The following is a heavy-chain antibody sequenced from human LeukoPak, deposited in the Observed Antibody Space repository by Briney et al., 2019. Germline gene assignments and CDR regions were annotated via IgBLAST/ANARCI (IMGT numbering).Heavy chain of an antibody. V-gene: IGHV3-48*03. D-gene: IGHD6-19*01. CDR3: ARDGPNTWLPNE. Sequence: GGSLRLSCAGSGYSFGMHAMDWVRQAPGKGLEWLSYIDRSGRITYYGDSVKGRFTISRDNAKNSLYLQMNSLRVEDTAVYYCARDGPNTWLPNEWGQGTLVTVSS. J-gene: IGHJ4*02. CDR2: IDRSGRIT. CDR1: GYSFGMHA.